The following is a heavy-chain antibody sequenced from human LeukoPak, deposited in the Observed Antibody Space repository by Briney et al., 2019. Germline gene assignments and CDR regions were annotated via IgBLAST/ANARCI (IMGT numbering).Heavy chain of an antibody. CDR1: GFTFSSYW. CDR3: ARDRGGCSSTSCFPYNWFDP. D-gene: IGHD2-2*01. CDR2: IKQDGSEK. Sequence: GGSLRLSCAASGFTFSSYWMSWVRQAPGKGLEWVANIKQDGSEKYYVDSVKGRFTISRDNAKNSLYLQMNSLRAEDTAVYYCARDRGGCSSTSCFPYNWFDPWGQGTLVTVSS. V-gene: IGHV3-7*01. J-gene: IGHJ5*02.